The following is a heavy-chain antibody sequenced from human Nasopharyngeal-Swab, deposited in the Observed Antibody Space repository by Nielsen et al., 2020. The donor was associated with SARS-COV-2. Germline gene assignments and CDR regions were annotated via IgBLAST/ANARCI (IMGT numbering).Heavy chain of an antibody. CDR1: GFTFSTYA. CDR2: IDAGGGNT. Sequence: GESLKISCAASGFTFSTYAMTWVRQAPGKGLEWVSTIDAGGGNTWYADSVKGRFTISRDNSKSTLYLQMNSLRADDTALYYCADPRFSEYWGQGTLVTVSS. CDR3: ADPRFSEY. V-gene: IGHV3-23*01. J-gene: IGHJ4*02.